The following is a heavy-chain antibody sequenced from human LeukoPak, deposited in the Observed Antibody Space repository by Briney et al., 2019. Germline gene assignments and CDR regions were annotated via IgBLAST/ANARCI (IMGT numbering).Heavy chain of an antibody. CDR1: GGSFSGYY. Sequence: PSETLSLTCAVYGGSFSGYYWSWIRQPPGKGLEWIGEINHSGGTNYNPSLKSRVTISVDTSKNQISLKLSSVTAADTAVYYCARGTFAGYISGGWFDPWGQGTLVTVSS. J-gene: IGHJ5*02. CDR3: ARGTFAGYISGGWFDP. D-gene: IGHD6-19*01. CDR2: INHSGGT. V-gene: IGHV4-34*01.